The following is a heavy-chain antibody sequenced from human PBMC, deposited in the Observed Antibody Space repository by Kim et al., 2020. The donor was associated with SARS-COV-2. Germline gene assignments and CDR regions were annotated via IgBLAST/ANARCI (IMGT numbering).Heavy chain of an antibody. CDR1: GGSISSYY. V-gene: IGHV4-4*07. Sequence: SETLSLTCTVSGGSISSYYWSWIRQPAGKGLEWIGRIYTSGSTNYNPSLKSRVTMSVDTSKNQFSLKLSSVTAADTAVYYCARDKGFSSSWYPWFDPWGQGTLVTVSS. D-gene: IGHD6-13*01. J-gene: IGHJ5*02. CDR3: ARDKGFSSSWYPWFDP. CDR2: IYTSGST.